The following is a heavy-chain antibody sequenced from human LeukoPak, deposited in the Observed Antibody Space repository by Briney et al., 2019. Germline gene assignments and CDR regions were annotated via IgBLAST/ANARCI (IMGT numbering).Heavy chain of an antibody. CDR3: VFDY. J-gene: IGHJ4*02. CDR2: VDPQEGQK. V-gene: IGHV1-69-2*01. Sequence: APVKVSCTVSRYKFTDYYIHWVQQAPGKGLEWVGLVDPQEGQKMYAEKFQERVTIIADTSADTAYMELSGLRPEDTAVYYEVFDYGGQGTLVTVSA. CDR1: RYKFTDYY.